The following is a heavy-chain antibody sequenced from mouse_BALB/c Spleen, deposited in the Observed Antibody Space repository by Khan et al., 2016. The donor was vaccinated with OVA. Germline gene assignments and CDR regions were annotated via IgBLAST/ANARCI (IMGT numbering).Heavy chain of an antibody. Sequence: QVQLKESGAELAKPGASVKMSCKASGYTFTSYWMHWVKQRPGQGLEWIGYINPSTGYTEYNQKFKDKATLTTDKSSSTAYMQMSSLTSEASAAYYCAASILLYYSMDYWGQGTSVTVSS. CDR3: AASILLYYSMDY. V-gene: IGHV1-7*01. J-gene: IGHJ4*01. CDR2: INPSTGYT. D-gene: IGHD6-1*01. CDR1: GYTFTSYW.